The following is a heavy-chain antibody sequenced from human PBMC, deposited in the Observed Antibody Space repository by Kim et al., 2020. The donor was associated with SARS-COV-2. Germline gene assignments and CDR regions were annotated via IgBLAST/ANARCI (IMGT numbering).Heavy chain of an antibody. V-gene: IGHV3-43D*03. Sequence: YADSVKGRFTISRDNSKTSLYMQMNSLRAEDTALYYCAKDGGRFRELFHYWGQGTLVTVAS. D-gene: IGHD3-10*01. J-gene: IGHJ4*02. CDR3: AKDGGRFRELFHY.